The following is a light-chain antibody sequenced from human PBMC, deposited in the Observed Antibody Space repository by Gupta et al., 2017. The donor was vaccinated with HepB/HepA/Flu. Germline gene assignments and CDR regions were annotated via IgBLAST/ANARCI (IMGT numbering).Light chain of an antibody. CDR3: RQALQARCI. J-gene: IGKJ2*02. Sequence: DFVMTQSPLSLPVTPGEPASISCRSSQSLLHSNGFNYLDWYLQKPGQSPQLVIYLGSYRASGVPDRFSGSGSGTDFTLKISRVEAEDVGVYYCRQALQARCIFGQGTKLEIK. CDR2: LGS. CDR1: QSLLHSNGFNY. V-gene: IGKV2-28*01.